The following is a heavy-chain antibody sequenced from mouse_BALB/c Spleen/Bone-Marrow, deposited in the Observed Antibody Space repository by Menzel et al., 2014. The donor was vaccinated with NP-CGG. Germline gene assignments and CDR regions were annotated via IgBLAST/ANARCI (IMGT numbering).Heavy chain of an antibody. D-gene: IGHD4-1*01. CDR3: ATGTRDY. CDR2: ISSGSSTI. V-gene: IGHV5-17*02. Sequence: EVQVVESGGGLVQPGGSRKLSCAASGFTFXSFGMHWVRQAPEKGLEWVAYISSGSSTIYYADTVKGRFTISRDNPKNTLFLQMTSLRSEDTAMYYCATGTRDYWGQGTTLTVSS. J-gene: IGHJ2*01. CDR1: GFTFXSFG.